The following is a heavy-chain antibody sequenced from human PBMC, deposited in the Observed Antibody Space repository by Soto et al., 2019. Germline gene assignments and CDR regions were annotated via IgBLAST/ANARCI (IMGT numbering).Heavy chain of an antibody. Sequence: QVQLVQSGAELKKPGSSVKVSCKASGGTFSSFGISWVRQAPGQGLEWMGGIIPVFGRPKYAQRVRGRLTITADEFTNTCYIELIDLGSKDTDVYYCAREGRGYKLWGQGTQVTVSS. J-gene: IGHJ1*01. V-gene: IGHV1-69*01. CDR1: GGTFSSFG. CDR3: AREGRGYKL. CDR2: IIPVFGRP. D-gene: IGHD1-1*01.